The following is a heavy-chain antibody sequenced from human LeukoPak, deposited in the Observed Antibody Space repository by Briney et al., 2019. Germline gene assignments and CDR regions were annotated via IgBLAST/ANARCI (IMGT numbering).Heavy chain of an antibody. Sequence: SGLTLVKPTQTLTLTCTFSGFSLTPRGAAVGWVRQPPGKALEWLALIYWDGDKRYSPSLKNRLSINKDTSKNQVVLTMTNMDPIDTATYYCAHERQQLLYYFDSWGQGTLVTVSS. CDR3: AHERQQLLYYFDS. D-gene: IGHD6-13*01. CDR2: IYWDGDK. V-gene: IGHV2-5*02. CDR1: GFSLTPRGAA. J-gene: IGHJ4*02.